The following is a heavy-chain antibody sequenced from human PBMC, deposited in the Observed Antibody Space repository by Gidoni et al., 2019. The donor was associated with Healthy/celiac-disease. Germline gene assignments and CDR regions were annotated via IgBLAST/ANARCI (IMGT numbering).Heavy chain of an antibody. CDR1: GFTFSRYA. CDR3: AREDSSSWEYYFDY. V-gene: IGHV3-30-3*01. J-gene: IGHJ4*02. D-gene: IGHD6-13*01. Sequence: QVQLVESGGGVVQPGRSLRLSCAASGFTFSRYAMHWVRQAPGKGLEWVAVISYDGSNKYYADSVKGRFTISRDNSKNTLYLQMNSLRAEDTAVYYCAREDSSSWEYYFDYWGQGTLVTVSS. CDR2: ISYDGSNK.